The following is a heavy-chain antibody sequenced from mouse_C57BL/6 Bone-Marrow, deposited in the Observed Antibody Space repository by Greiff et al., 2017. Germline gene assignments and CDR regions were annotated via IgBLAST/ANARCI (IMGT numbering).Heavy chain of an antibody. J-gene: IGHJ3*01. Sequence: QVQLQQSGAELARPGASVKLSCKASGYTFTSYGISWVKQRTGQGLEWIGEIYPRSGNTYYNEKFQGKATLTADKSSSTAYMELRSLTSEDSAVYFCAREGAYYSNYDFAYWGQGTLVTVSA. V-gene: IGHV1-81*01. CDR1: GYTFTSYG. CDR3: AREGAYYSNYDFAY. CDR2: IYPRSGNT. D-gene: IGHD2-5*01.